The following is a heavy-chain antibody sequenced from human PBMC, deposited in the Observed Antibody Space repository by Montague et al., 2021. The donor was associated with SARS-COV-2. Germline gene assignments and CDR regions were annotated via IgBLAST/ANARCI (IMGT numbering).Heavy chain of an antibody. CDR2: INNSGST. CDR1: GGSISGPY. D-gene: IGHD4-23*01. CDR3: ARWDPQTLTLIGLRGKSASDY. Sequence: SETLSLTCAVYGGSISGPYWRWIRQPPGKGLEWIGEINNSGSTNSNPSLKSRVTISVDTSKNQFSLKLHSVTAADTGVYYCARWDPQTLTLIGLRGKSASDYWGHGTLVT. J-gene: IGHJ4*01. V-gene: IGHV4-34*01.